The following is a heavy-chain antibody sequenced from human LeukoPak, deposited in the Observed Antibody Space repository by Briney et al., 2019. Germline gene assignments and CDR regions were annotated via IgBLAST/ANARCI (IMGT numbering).Heavy chain of an antibody. CDR1: GGTFSSYA. V-gene: IGHV1-46*01. J-gene: IGHJ4*02. D-gene: IGHD5-12*01. CDR2: INPSGGST. Sequence: ASVKVSCKASGGTFSSYAISWVRQAPGQGLEWMGIINPSGGSTSYAQKFQGRVTMTRDMSTSTVYMELSSLRSEDTAVYYCARSGYDPNFDYWGQGTLVTVSS. CDR3: ARSGYDPNFDY.